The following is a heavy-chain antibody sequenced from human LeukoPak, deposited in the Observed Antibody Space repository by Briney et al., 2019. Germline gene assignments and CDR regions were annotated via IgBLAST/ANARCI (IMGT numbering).Heavy chain of an antibody. J-gene: IGHJ4*02. CDR2: ISGSGGTT. Sequence: GGSLRLSCAASGFTFSDYYMTWIRYAPGKGLEWVSAISGSGGTTNYADSVKGRFTISRDNSKNTLYLQMNSLRAEDTAVYYCAREADCSSTSCYYFDYWGQGTLVTVSS. CDR1: GFTFSDYY. V-gene: IGHV3-23*01. CDR3: AREADCSSTSCYYFDY. D-gene: IGHD2-2*01.